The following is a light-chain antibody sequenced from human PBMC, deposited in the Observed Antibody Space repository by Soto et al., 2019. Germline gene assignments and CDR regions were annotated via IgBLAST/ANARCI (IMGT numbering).Light chain of an antibody. CDR1: PGVSSDS. V-gene: IGKV3-20*01. J-gene: IGKJ1*01. Sequence: EIVLTQSPGTLSLSPGERATLSCRASPGVSSDSLAWYQQKPGQAPRLLIYGASSRATGIPDRFSGSGSGTDFTLTISRLEPDDFAMYYCQQYGNSRTFGQGTKVDIK. CDR3: QQYGNSRT. CDR2: GAS.